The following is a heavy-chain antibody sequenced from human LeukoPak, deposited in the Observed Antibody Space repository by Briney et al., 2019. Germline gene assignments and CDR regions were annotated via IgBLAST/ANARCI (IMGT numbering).Heavy chain of an antibody. CDR1: GYTFTGYY. CDR2: INPNSGGT. Sequence: ASVKVSCKASGYTFTGYYVHWVRQAPGQGLEWMGWINPNSGGTNYAQKSQGRVTMTRDTSISTAYMELSRLRSDDTAVYYCARDRRVYYDSSGYSWWSFDYWGQGTLVTVSS. V-gene: IGHV1-2*02. J-gene: IGHJ4*02. CDR3: ARDRRVYYDSSGYSWWSFDY. D-gene: IGHD3-22*01.